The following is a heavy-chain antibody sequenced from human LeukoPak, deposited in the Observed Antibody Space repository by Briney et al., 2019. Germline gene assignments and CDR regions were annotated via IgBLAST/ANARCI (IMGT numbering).Heavy chain of an antibody. CDR2: ISNDANSRSHA. CDR3: AKDLLGVAAGNY. Sequence: PGRSLRLSCAASGFIFSNYGMHWVRQAPGKGLQWVAVISNDANSRSHADYADSVKGRFTISRDNSKSTLYLQMNSLRAEDTAVYSCAKDLLGVAAGNYWGQGTLVTVSS. D-gene: IGHD6-13*01. CDR1: GFIFSNYG. V-gene: IGHV3-30*18. J-gene: IGHJ4*02.